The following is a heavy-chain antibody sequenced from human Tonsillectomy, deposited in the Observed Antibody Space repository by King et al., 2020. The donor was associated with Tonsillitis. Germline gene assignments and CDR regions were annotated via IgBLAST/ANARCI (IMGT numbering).Heavy chain of an antibody. CDR1: GYTFTGHY. Sequence: QLVQSGAEVKKPGASVKVSCKASGYTFTGHYMYWVRQAPGQGLEWMGWINPNSGGTNYAQKFQGRVTMTRDTSISTAYMELRRLRSDDAAVYYCARGGYCSGGSCYLDYGMDVWGQETTVTVSS. CDR2: INPNSGGT. V-gene: IGHV1-2*02. D-gene: IGHD2-15*01. CDR3: ARGGYCSGGSCYLDYGMDV. J-gene: IGHJ6*02.